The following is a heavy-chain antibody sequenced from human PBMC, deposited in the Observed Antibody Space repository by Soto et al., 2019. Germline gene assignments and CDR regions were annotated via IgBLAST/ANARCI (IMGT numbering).Heavy chain of an antibody. J-gene: IGHJ6*02. CDR3: ARDPLVDYYYYGMDV. CDR1: GGSVSSGSYY. Sequence: SETLSLTCTVSGGSVSSGSYYWSWIRQPPGKGLEWIGYIYYSGSTNYNPSLKSRVTISVDTSKSQFSLKLSSVTAADTAVYYCARDPLVDYYYYGMDVWGQGTTVTVSS. D-gene: IGHD2-2*01. CDR2: IYYSGST. V-gene: IGHV4-61*01.